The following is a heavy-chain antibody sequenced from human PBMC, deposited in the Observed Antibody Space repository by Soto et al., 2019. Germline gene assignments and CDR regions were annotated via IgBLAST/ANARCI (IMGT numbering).Heavy chain of an antibody. CDR2: IRAYNGNT. V-gene: IGHV1-18*01. CDR3: ARDSGYCSGGSCQIEGPIDY. CDR1: GYTFASYA. D-gene: IGHD2-15*01. Sequence: PSVKVSCKATGYTFASYAIRWRRPAPGQGLEWMGWIRAYNGNTNYAQKPPGRGTMPTDTSTSTAYMELSSLRSEDTAVYFRARDSGYCSGGSCQIEGPIDYWGQGTLVTVSS. J-gene: IGHJ4*02.